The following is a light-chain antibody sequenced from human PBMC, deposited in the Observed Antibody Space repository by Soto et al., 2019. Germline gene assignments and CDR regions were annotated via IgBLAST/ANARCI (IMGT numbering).Light chain of an antibody. V-gene: IGKV3-20*01. CDR3: QQYGSAPWT. CDR2: GAS. Sequence: ETVFQQSPGTLSLSPGERATLSCRASHTIRSNYLAWYRQTPGQAPRLLIYGASNRATGIADRFSGSGSGTDFTLIISRLEPEDFALYYCQQYGSAPWTFGQWTKGEIK. CDR1: HTIRSNY. J-gene: IGKJ1*01.